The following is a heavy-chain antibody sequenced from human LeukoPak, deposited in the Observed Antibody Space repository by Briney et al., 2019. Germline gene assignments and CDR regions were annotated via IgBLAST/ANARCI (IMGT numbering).Heavy chain of an antibody. D-gene: IGHD3-22*01. CDR1: GYSISSGYY. J-gene: IGHJ4*02. Sequence: SETLSLTCAVSGYSISSGYYWGWIRQPPGKGLEWVGSIYHSGSTYYKPSLKSRVTISVDTSKNQFSLKLSSVTAADTAVYYCARTYYYDSSGYFFPYYFDYWGQGTLVTVSS. V-gene: IGHV4-38-2*01. CDR2: IYHSGST. CDR3: ARTYYYDSSGYFFPYYFDY.